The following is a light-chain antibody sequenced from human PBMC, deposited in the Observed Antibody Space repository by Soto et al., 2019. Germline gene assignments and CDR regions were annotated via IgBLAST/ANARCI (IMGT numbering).Light chain of an antibody. Sequence: DIVVTQSPLSLPVTPGEPASISCRSSQSLLHSNGYNYLDWYLQKPGQSPQLLIYLGSNRASGVPDRFSGSGSRTDFTLKISRVEAEDVGVYYCMQVLQTRTFGGGTTVEIK. CDR3: MQVLQTRT. CDR1: QSLLHSNGYNY. J-gene: IGKJ4*01. V-gene: IGKV2-28*01. CDR2: LGS.